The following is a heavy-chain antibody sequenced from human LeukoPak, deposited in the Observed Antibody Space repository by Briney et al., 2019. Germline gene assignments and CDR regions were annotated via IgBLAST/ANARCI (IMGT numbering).Heavy chain of an antibody. J-gene: IGHJ4*02. V-gene: IGHV3-49*03. CDR3: TRVSSWKGIDY. CDR2: IRSKAYGGTT. CDR1: GFTFGDYA. Sequence: GGSLRLSCTASGFTFGDYAMSWFRQAPGKGLEWVGFIRSKAYGGTTEYAASVKGRFTISRDDSKSIAHLQMNSLKTEDTAVYYCTRVSSWKGIDYWGQGTLVTVSS. D-gene: IGHD6-13*01.